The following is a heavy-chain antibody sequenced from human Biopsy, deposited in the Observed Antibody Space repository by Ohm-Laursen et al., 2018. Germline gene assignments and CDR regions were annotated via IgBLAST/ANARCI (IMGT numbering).Heavy chain of an antibody. CDR3: VREGLDCAGGTCYSGPLDL. CDR1: GYSFTSYG. J-gene: IGHJ4*03. Sequence: SVKVSCKVSGYSFTSYGMNWVRQAPGQGLEWVGWISPYFGNTNSTQKLQARVTLSTETSTDTAYMELRSLRYDDTAIYYCVREGLDCAGGTCYSGPLDLWGQGALITVSS. D-gene: IGHD2-15*01. V-gene: IGHV1-18*01. CDR2: ISPYFGNT.